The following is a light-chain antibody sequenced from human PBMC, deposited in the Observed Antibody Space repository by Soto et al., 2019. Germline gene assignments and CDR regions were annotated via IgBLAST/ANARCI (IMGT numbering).Light chain of an antibody. J-gene: IGKJ1*01. CDR3: QQYNSYSPWT. V-gene: IGKV1-5*01. CDR2: DAS. CDR1: QSISNW. Sequence: DIQMTQSPSTLSASVRDRVPIACRASQSISNWLAWYQQKPGKAPKLLIYDASTLESGVPSRFSGSGSGTEFTLTISSLQPDDFATYYCQQYNSYSPWTFGQGTKV.